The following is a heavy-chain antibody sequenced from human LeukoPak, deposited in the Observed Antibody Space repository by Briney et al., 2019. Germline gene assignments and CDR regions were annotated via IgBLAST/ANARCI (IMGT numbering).Heavy chain of an antibody. V-gene: IGHV3-23*01. D-gene: IGHD3-10*01. CDR1: GITLSNYG. CDR3: AKRGVIRVILVGFHKEAYYFDS. J-gene: IGHJ4*02. Sequence: PGGSLRLSCAVSGITLSNYGMSWVRQAPGKGLEWVAGISDSGGRTNYADSVKGRFTISRDNPKNTLYLQMNSLRAEDTAVYFCAKRGVIRVILVGFHKEAYYFDSWGQGALVTVSS. CDR2: ISDSGGRT.